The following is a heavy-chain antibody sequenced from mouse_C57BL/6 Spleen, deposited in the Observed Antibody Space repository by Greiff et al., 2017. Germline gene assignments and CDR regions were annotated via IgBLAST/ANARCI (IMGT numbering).Heavy chain of an antibody. Sequence: EVQRVESGPSLVRPSQTLSLTCTVTGFSINSDCYWIWIRPPPGNKLEYIGYTFYSGITYYNPSLESRTYITRDTSKNQFSLKLSSVATEDTATYYCAREGREFDAMDYWGQGTSVTVSS. CDR1: GFSINSDCY. CDR3: AREGREFDAMDY. CDR2: TFYSGIT. J-gene: IGHJ4*01. V-gene: IGHV3-3*01.